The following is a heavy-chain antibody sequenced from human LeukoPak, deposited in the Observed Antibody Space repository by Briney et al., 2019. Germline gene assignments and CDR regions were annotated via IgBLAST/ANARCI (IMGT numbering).Heavy chain of an antibody. CDR2: ISGYVGNT. D-gene: IGHD3-22*01. CDR3: ARDLYYYDSSNYHDVFDV. V-gene: IGHV1-18*01. CDR1: DYTFTRYG. Sequence: GASVKVSCKASDYTFTRYGISWVRQTPGQGLEWMGLISGYVGNTFYAQKFQGRVTMTTDTSTNTAYMELRSLRSDDTAVYYCARDLYYYDSSNYHDVFDVWGQGTMVTVSS. J-gene: IGHJ3*01.